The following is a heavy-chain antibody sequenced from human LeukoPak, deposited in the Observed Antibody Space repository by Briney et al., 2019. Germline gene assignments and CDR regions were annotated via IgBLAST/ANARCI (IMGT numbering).Heavy chain of an antibody. CDR1: GGSFSGYY. CDR3: ARKWGYFDY. V-gene: IGHV4-34*01. D-gene: IGHD1-26*01. CDR2: INHSGST. J-gene: IGHJ4*02. Sequence: SETLSLTCAVYGGSFSGYYWSWIRQPPGKGLEWIGEINHSGSTNYNPSLKSRVTISVDTSKNQFSLKLSSVTAADTAVYYCARKWGYFDYWGQGTLVPVSS.